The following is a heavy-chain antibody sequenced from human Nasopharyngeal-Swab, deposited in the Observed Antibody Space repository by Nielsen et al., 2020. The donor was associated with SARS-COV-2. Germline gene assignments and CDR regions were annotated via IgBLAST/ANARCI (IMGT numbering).Heavy chain of an antibody. J-gene: IGHJ3*02. Sequence: GGSLRLSCAASGFTFSSYGMHWVRQAPGKGLEWVAVISYDGSNKYYADSVKGRFTISRDNSKNTLYLQMNSLRAEDTAVYYCAKDATRMIVVVITVRAFDIWGQGTMVTVSS. CDR3: AKDATRMIVVVITVRAFDI. CDR2: ISYDGSNK. CDR1: GFTFSSYG. D-gene: IGHD3-22*01. V-gene: IGHV3-30*18.